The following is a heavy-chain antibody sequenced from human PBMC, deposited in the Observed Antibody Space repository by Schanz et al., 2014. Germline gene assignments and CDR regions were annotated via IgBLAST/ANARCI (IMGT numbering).Heavy chain of an antibody. J-gene: IGHJ4*02. V-gene: IGHV3-48*04. CDR3: ARDLISSGWYDRDIAHFDY. CDR1: GFTFSNYG. CDR2: ISSSSGTI. Sequence: VQLVESGGDLVKHGGSLRLSCEASGFTFSNYGMNWVRQAPEKGLEWVSYISSSSGTIYYADSVKGRFTISRDNAKNSLYLQMNSLRVEDTAVYYWARDLISSGWYDRDIAHFDYWGQGTLVTVSS. D-gene: IGHD6-19*01.